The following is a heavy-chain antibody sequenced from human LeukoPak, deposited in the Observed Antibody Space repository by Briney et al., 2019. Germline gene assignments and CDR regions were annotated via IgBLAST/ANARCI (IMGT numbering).Heavy chain of an antibody. V-gene: IGHV4-39*01. J-gene: IGHJ4*02. CDR3: ARGAMTTYYDFWSGYYKGDYFDY. Sequence: SETLSLTCTVSGGSISSSSNYWGWIRQPPGKGLEWIGNIYYSGNTYYNPSLKSRVTFSVDTSKNQFSLKLSSVTAADTAVYYCARGAMTTYYDFWSGYYKGDYFDYWGQGTLVTVSS. D-gene: IGHD3-3*01. CDR2: IYYSGNT. CDR1: GGSISSSSNY.